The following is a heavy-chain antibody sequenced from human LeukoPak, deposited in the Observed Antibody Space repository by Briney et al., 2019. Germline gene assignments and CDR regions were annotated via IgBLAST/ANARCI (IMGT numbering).Heavy chain of an antibody. CDR3: ARASGSYYFDY. D-gene: IGHD1-26*01. V-gene: IGHV3-53*05. Sequence: GGSLRLSCAASGFTVSTNFMAWVRQAPGKGLEWLSVIHSGGSSEYADSVKGRFTISRDTSKNTVYLQMNSLRAEDTAVYYCARASGSYYFDYWGQGTLVTVSS. J-gene: IGHJ4*02. CDR1: GFTVSTNF. CDR2: IHSGGSS.